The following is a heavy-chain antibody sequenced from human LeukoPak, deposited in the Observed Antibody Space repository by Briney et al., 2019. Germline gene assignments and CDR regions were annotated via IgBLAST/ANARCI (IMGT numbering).Heavy chain of an antibody. V-gene: IGHV1-69*02. J-gene: IGHJ3*02. CDR1: GGTFSSYS. Sequence: SVKVSCKASGGTFSSYSVSWVRQAPGQGLEWMGRILPLLGIVNYAQKFQGRVTITADTSTSTAYMDLTSLRSEDTAVYYCARSRGSGSIYDAFDIWGQGTMVTVSS. D-gene: IGHD3-10*01. CDR3: ARSRGSGSIYDAFDI. CDR2: ILPLLGIV.